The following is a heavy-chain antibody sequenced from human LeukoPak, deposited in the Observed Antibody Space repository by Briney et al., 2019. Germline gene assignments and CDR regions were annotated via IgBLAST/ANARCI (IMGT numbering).Heavy chain of an antibody. Sequence: GGSLRLSCAASGFTFSSYWMSWVRQAPGKGLEWVANIKQDGSEKYYVDSVKGRFTISRDNAKNSLYLQMNSLRAEDTAVYYCARRVVVDYYYYMDVWGKGTTVTVSS. J-gene: IGHJ6*03. CDR1: GFTFSSYW. CDR3: ARRVVVDYYYYMDV. CDR2: IKQDGSEK. D-gene: IGHD3-22*01. V-gene: IGHV3-7*01.